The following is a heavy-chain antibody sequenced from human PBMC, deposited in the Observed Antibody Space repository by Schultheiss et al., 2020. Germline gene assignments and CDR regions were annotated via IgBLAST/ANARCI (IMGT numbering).Heavy chain of an antibody. CDR2: IYTSGST. J-gene: IGHJ4*02. V-gene: IGHV4-38-2*01. CDR1: AYSISSGYY. D-gene: IGHD4-17*01. CDR3: ASSSLRDYGSSDLDY. Sequence: SETLSLTCAVSAYSISSGYYWGWIRQPPGKGLEWIGSIYTSGSTNYNPSLKSRVTMSVDTSKNQFSLKLSSVTAADTAVYYCASSSLRDYGSSDLDYWGQGTLVTVSS.